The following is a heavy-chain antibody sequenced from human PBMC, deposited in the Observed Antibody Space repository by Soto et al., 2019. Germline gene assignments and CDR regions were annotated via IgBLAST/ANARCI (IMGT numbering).Heavy chain of an antibody. CDR1: GITFSSYA. J-gene: IGHJ4*02. V-gene: IGHV3-30*04. CDR3: ANLAGLSNTDDY. CDR2: VSYDGRNK. D-gene: IGHD2-15*01. Sequence: GGSLRLSCAASGITFSSYALHWVRQAPGKGLEWVAVVSYDGRNKFYVDSVKGRFTISRDNSKNTLYLQMNSPRSEDTAVYYCANLAGLSNTDDYWGQGTLVTVSS.